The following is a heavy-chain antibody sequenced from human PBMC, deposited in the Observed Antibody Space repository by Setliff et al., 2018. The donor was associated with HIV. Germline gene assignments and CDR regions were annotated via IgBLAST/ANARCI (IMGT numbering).Heavy chain of an antibody. Sequence: SVKVSCKASGGTFSSYAISWVRQAPGQGLEWMGGIIPIFGTANYAQKFQGRVTITTDESTSTAYMELSSLRSEDTAVYYCARSYDSSGSFDYWGLGTLVTVSS. CDR2: IIPIFGTA. CDR1: GGTFSSYA. CDR3: ARSYDSSGSFDY. D-gene: IGHD3-22*01. J-gene: IGHJ4*02. V-gene: IGHV1-69*05.